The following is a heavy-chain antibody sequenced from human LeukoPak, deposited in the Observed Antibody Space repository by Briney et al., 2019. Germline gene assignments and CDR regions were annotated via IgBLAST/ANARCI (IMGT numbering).Heavy chain of an antibody. Sequence: AGSLSLSCAASGFTVSSNYMSWVRQAPGKGLEWVSDIYSGGSTYYADSVKGRFTISRDTSKNTFSLQMNTLTAADTAVYYCAKDLYYDYVWGSYRPPFYWGQGTLVTVSS. V-gene: IGHV3-53*01. D-gene: IGHD3-16*02. CDR2: IYSGGST. J-gene: IGHJ4*02. CDR1: GFTVSSNY. CDR3: AKDLYYDYVWGSYRPPFY.